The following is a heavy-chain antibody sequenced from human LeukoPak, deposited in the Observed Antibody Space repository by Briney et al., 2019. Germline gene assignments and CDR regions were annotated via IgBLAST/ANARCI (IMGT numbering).Heavy chain of an antibody. Sequence: ASVKVSCKASGYTFTSYYMHWVRQAPGQGLEWMGIINPSGGSTSYAQKFQGRVTMTRDMSTSTVYMELSSLRAEDTAVYYCARKGGPTTYGHYYYYMDVWGKGTTVTVSS. CDR1: GYTFTSYY. CDR2: INPSGGST. CDR3: ARKGGPTTYGHYYYYMDV. D-gene: IGHD1-26*01. J-gene: IGHJ6*03. V-gene: IGHV1-46*01.